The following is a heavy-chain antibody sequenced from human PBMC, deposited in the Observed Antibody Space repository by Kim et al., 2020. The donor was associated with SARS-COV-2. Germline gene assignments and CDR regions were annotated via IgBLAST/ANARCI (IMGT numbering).Heavy chain of an antibody. CDR2: ISGSGDAT. CDR3: AKDRDLTTRHWTFFGS. J-gene: IGHJ4*02. V-gene: IGHV3-23*01. Sequence: GGSLRLSCAASGFTFSNYAMSWVRQAPGKGLEWVSAISGSGDATYYAGSVKGRFTISRDSSESTLYLQMNSLRAEDTALYYCAKDRDLTTRHWTFFGSWGQGTLVTVSS. CDR1: GFTFSNYA. D-gene: IGHD3-9*01.